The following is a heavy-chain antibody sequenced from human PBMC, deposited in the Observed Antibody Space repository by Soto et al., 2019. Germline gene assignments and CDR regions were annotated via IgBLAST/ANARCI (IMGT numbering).Heavy chain of an antibody. J-gene: IGHJ6*02. Sequence: PSETLSLTCTVSGGSISSSSYYWGWIRQPPGKGLEWIGSIYYSGSTYYNPSLNSRVTISVYTSKNQFSLKLSSVTAADTAVYYCASLVVPASTESYYYGMDVWGQGTTVTVSS. CDR2: IYYSGST. V-gene: IGHV4-39*01. D-gene: IGHD2-2*01. CDR1: GGSISSSSYY. CDR3: ASLVVPASTESYYYGMDV.